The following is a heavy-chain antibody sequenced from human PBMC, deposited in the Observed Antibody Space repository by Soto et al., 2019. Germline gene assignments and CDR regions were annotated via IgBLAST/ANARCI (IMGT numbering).Heavy chain of an antibody. CDR2: IWYDGSNK. V-gene: IGHV3-33*01. CDR3: ASDYDSSGYPRYYFDY. CDR1: GFTFSSYG. Sequence: QVQLVESGGGVVQPGRSLRLSCAASGFTFSSYGMHWVRQAPGKGLEWVAVIWYDGSNKYYADSVKGRFTISRDNSKNTLYLQMNSLGAEDTAVYYCASDYDSSGYPRYYFDYWGQGTLVTVSS. D-gene: IGHD3-22*01. J-gene: IGHJ4*02.